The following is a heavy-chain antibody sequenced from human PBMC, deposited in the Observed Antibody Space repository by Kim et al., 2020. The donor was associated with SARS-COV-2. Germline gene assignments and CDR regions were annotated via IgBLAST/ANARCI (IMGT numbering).Heavy chain of an antibody. V-gene: IGHV4-59*13. J-gene: IGHJ6*02. Sequence: SETLSLTCTVSGGSISPYYWSWIRQSPGKGLEWLGYVSSSGSTKYNPSLKSRITISVDTSKNLFSLQLSSVTAADTAVYYCATALTQTTWDYGMDVWGQGATVTVSS. CDR3: ATALTQTTWDYGMDV. CDR1: GGSISPYY. D-gene: IGHD1-7*01. CDR2: VSSSGST.